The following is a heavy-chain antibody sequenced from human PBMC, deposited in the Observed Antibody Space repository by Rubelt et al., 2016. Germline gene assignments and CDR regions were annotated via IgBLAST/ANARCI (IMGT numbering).Heavy chain of an antibody. V-gene: IGHV4-30-4*07. J-gene: IGHJ4*02. CDR2: IYYSGST. Sequence: GSISSGGYSWSWIRQPPGKGLEWIGYIYYSGSTYYNPSLQGRVTISVDTSKNQFSLKLSSVTAADTAVYYCARSGKQWDALDYWGQGTLVTVSS. CDR1: GSISSGGYS. CDR3: ARSGKQWDALDY. D-gene: IGHD6-19*01.